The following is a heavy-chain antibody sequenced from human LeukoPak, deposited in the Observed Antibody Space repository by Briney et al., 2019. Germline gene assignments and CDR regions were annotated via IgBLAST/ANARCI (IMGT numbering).Heavy chain of an antibody. CDR3: ARRGCNGGSCYAY. CDR2: IYAGDSDT. D-gene: IGHD2-15*01. J-gene: IGHJ4*02. Sequence: GESLKISCKGSGYSFSNDWIGWVRQMPGKGLERMGIIYAGDSDTRYSPSFQGQVTISADKSISTAYLQWSSLGASDTAMYYCARRGCNGGSCYAYWGQGTLVTVSS. CDR1: GYSFSNDW. V-gene: IGHV5-51*01.